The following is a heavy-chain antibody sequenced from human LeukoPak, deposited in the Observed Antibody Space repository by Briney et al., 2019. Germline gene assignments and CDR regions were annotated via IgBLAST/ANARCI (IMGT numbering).Heavy chain of an antibody. CDR3: ARAGGYEYYYYYYMDV. V-gene: IGHV4-4*07. D-gene: IGHD5-12*01. CDR2: IYTSGST. CDR1: GGSISSYY. Sequence: SETLSLTCTVSGGSISSYYWSWIRQPAGKGLKWIGRIYTSGSTNYSPSLKSRVTMSVDTSKNQFSLKLSSVTAADTAVYYCARAGGYEYYYYYYMDVWGKGTTVTVSS. J-gene: IGHJ6*03.